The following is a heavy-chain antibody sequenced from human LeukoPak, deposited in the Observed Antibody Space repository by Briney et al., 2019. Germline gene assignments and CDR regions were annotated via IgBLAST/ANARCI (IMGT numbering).Heavy chain of an antibody. CDR3: AKGYSSSWYNYFDY. J-gene: IGHJ4*02. CDR2: ISYDGSNK. CDR1: GFTFSSYG. Sequence: PGRSLRLSCAASGFTFSSYGMHWVRQAPGKGLEWVAVISYDGSNKYYADSVKGRFTISRDNSKNTLYLQMNSLRAEDTAVYYCAKGYSSSWYNYFDYWGQGTLVTVSS. D-gene: IGHD6-13*01. V-gene: IGHV3-30*18.